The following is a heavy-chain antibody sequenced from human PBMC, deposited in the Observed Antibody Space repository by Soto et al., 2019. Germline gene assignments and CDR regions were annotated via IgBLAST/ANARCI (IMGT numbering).Heavy chain of an antibody. J-gene: IGHJ4*02. CDR3: ARNTPFFESSGSADY. D-gene: IGHD3-22*01. CDR1: GYNFVTYG. CDR2: ISVYSGNT. Sequence: ASVKVSCKTSGYNFVTYGITWVRQAPGRGLEWMGWISVYSGNTHYAQKFHDRVTLTTDTSTTTAYMDLRNLTSDDSAFYYCARNTPFFESSGSADYWGQGTLVTVSS. V-gene: IGHV1-18*01.